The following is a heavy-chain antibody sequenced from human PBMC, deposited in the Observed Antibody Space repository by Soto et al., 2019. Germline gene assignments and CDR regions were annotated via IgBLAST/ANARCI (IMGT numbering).Heavy chain of an antibody. V-gene: IGHV4-34*01. J-gene: IGHJ4*02. CDR3: ARGAVAGAAFFDY. CDR2: INHSGST. CDR1: GGSFSGYY. D-gene: IGHD6-19*01. Sequence: SETLSLTCAVYGGSFSGYYWSWIHQPPGKGLEWIGEINHSGSTNYNPSLKSRVTISVDTSKNQFSLKLSPVTAADTAVYYCARGAVAGAAFFDYWGQGTLVTVSS.